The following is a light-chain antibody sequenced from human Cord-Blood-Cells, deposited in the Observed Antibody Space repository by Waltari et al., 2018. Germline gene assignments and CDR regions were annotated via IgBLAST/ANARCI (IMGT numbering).Light chain of an antibody. CDR3: QQDYSTPT. CDR2: WAS. J-gene: IGKJ1*01. V-gene: IGKV4-1*01. CDR1: QSVLYSSNNKNY. Sequence: DIVMTQSPDSLAVSLGERATINCKSSQSVLYSSNNKNYLASYQQKPGQPPKLLIYWASTRESGVPDRFGGSGSGTDFTLTISSLQAEDVAVYYCQQDYSTPTCGQGTKVEIK.